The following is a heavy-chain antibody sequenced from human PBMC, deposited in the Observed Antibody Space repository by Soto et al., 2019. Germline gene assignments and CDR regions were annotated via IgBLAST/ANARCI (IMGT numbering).Heavy chain of an antibody. V-gene: IGHV3-30-3*01. J-gene: IGHJ4*02. Sequence: ESGGGVVQPGRSLRLSCTASGFTFISCIMHWVRQAPGKGLEWVALASFDQTYKSYTDSVKGRFTISRDDSRNTVYLQMNSLRPEDTAIYYCAREMRPSPFDYWGQGTLVTVSS. CDR1: GFTFISCI. CDR2: ASFDQTYK. CDR3: AREMRPSPFDY.